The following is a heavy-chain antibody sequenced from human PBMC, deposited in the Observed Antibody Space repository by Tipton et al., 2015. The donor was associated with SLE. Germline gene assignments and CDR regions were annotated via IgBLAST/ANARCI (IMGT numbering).Heavy chain of an antibody. CDR1: GYTFTTYA. Sequence: QVQLVQSGAEVKKPGASVKVSCKASGYTFTTYAVQWVRQAPGQSFEWMGWINAGNGNTKYSENFQGRVSITRDTSASTAYMELSSLRSEDTAVYYCARDSLNYDIVTGSPKQYFYYGMDVWGQGTTVTVSS. CDR3: ARDSLNYDIVTGSPKQYFYYGMDV. D-gene: IGHD3-9*01. J-gene: IGHJ6*02. CDR2: INAGNGNT. V-gene: IGHV1-3*01.